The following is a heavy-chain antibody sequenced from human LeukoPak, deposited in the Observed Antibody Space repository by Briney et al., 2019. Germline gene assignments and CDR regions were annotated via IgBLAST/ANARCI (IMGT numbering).Heavy chain of an antibody. D-gene: IGHD3-22*01. CDR1: GFTFSDYY. J-gene: IGHJ4*02. CDR3: ARRIYYDNSGYRY. CDR2: ISPRSNTI. V-gene: IGHV3-11*04. Sequence: GGPLRLSCAASGFTFSDYYMSWIRQAPGKGLEWISYISPRSNTIYYADSVKGRFTISRDNAKNSLYLQMNSLRAEDTAVYYCARRIYYDNSGYRYWGQGTLVTVSS.